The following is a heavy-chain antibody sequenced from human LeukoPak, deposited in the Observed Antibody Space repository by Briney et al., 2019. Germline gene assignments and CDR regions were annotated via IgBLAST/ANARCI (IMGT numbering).Heavy chain of an antibody. CDR2: IKTDGSST. V-gene: IGHV3-74*01. J-gene: IGHJ4*02. Sequence: GGSLRLSCAASGFSFSSYWMHWVRQAPGKGLVCVSRIKTDGSSTSYADSVKGRFTISRDNAKNTLYLQMNSLRAEDTAVYYCAILTWWELHFDYWGQGTLVTVSS. CDR3: AILTWWELHFDY. CDR1: GFSFSSYW. D-gene: IGHD2-15*01.